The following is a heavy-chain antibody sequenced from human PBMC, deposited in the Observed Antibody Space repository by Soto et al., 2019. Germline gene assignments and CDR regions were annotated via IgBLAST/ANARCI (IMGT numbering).Heavy chain of an antibody. CDR1: GYTFTGYY. V-gene: IGHV1-2*02. CDR3: ASPHGETYHYYYYYGMDV. CDR2: INSNSGGT. J-gene: IGHJ6*02. Sequence: ASVKVSCKASGYTFTGYYMRWVRQAPGQGLEWMGWINSNSGGTNYAQKFQGRVTMTRDTSISTAYMELSRLRSDDTAVYYCASPHGETYHYYYYYGMDVWGQGTTVTVSS. D-gene: IGHD3-10*01.